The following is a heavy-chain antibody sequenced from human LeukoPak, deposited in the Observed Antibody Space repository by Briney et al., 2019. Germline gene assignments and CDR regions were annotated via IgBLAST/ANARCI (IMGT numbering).Heavy chain of an antibody. CDR3: ARGDSGYDAYYYYYYMDV. V-gene: IGHV4-4*07. Sequence: SETLSLTCTVSGGSISNYYWSWIRQPAGKGLEWIGRIYTSGSTNYNPSLKSRVTMSVDTSKNQFSLKLSSVTAADTAVYYCARGDSGYDAYYYYYYMDVWGKGTTVTVSS. CDR1: GGSISNYY. J-gene: IGHJ6*03. D-gene: IGHD5-12*01. CDR2: IYTSGST.